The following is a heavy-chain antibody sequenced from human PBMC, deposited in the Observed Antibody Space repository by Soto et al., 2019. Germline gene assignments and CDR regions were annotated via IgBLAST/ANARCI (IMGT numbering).Heavy chain of an antibody. CDR1: GFTFSDYA. CDR2: VSHDGRNT. D-gene: IGHD6-19*01. V-gene: IGHV3-30*03. CDR3: AXGGRQWLVTSDFNY. Sequence: VQLVESGGGVVQPGRSLRLSCAGSGFTFSDYAMHWVRQAPGKGLEWVAVVSHDGRNTHYADSVKGPFNVSRYSSKXXXXXXXXXXXXXXXXXXXXAXGGRQWLVTSDFNYWCQGALVTVSS. J-gene: IGHJ4*02.